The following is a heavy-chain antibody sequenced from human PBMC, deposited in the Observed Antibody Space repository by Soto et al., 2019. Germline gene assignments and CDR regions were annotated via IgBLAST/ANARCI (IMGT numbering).Heavy chain of an antibody. CDR2: IKEDGSEI. V-gene: IGHV3-7*01. CDR3: ARDIGFYYVN. CDR1: GFNVMSYW. D-gene: IGHD3-16*01. Sequence: VGSLRLSCSVSGFNVMSYWMSWVRQAPGKGLEWVASIKEDGSEIYYLHSVRGRFSISRDSAGNALHLTMNYLSAEDTGVYFCARDIGFYYVNWGQGTLVTVSS. J-gene: IGHJ4*02.